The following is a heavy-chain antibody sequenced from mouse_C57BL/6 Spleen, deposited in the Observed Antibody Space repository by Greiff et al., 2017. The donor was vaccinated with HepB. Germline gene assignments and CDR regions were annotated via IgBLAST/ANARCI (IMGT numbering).Heavy chain of an antibody. CDR1: GFTFSSYA. CDR2: ISDGGSYT. CDR3: SRDRPITDY. V-gene: IGHV5-4*01. Sequence: EVQRVESGGGLVKPGGSLKLSCAASGFTFSSYAMSWVRQTPEKRLEWVATISDGGSYTYYPDNVKGRFTISRDNAKNNLYLQMSHLKSEDTAMYYCSRDRPITDYWGQGTSVTVSS. J-gene: IGHJ4*01.